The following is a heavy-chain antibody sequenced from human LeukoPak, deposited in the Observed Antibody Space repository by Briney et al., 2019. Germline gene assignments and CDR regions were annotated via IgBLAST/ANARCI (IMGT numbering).Heavy chain of an antibody. CDR3: AKGVVDGDYHYYYMDV. J-gene: IGHJ6*03. D-gene: IGHD4-17*01. Sequence: GGSLRLSCAASGFTLSSYSMNWVRQAPGKGLEWVSYTGSSSTTIYYADSVKGRFTISRDNSKNTLYLQMNSLRAEDTAVYYCAKGVVDGDYHYYYMDVWGKGTTVTISS. V-gene: IGHV3-48*01. CDR2: TGSSSTTI. CDR1: GFTLSSYS.